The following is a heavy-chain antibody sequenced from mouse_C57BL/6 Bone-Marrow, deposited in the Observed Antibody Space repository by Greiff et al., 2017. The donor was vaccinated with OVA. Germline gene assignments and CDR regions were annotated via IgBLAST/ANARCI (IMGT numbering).Heavy chain of an antibody. V-gene: IGHV1-72*01. CDR1: GYTFTSYW. D-gene: IGHD4-1*01. Sequence: QVQLQQPGAELVKPGASVKLSCKASGYTFTSYWMHWVKQRPGRGLEWIGRIDPNSGGTKYNEKFKSTATLTVDKPSSTAHMPLSTLTSEDAAVYYCAKRGVWDWYVDVWGTGTTGTVSS. CDR2: IDPNSGGT. J-gene: IGHJ1*03. CDR3: AKRGVWDWYVDV.